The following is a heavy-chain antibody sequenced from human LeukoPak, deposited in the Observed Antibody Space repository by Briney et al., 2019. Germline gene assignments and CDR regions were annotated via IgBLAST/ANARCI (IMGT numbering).Heavy chain of an antibody. CDR2: ISSSSSYI. J-gene: IGHJ4*02. V-gene: IGHV3-21*01. CDR1: GFTFSSYS. D-gene: IGHD3-22*01. Sequence: GGSLRVSCAASGFTFSSYSMNWVRQAPGKGLEWVSSISSSSSYIYYADSVKGRFTISRDNAKNSLYLQMNSLRAEDTAVYYCARVHYDSSGYYYGTYYFDYWGQGTLVTVSS. CDR3: ARVHYDSSGYYYGTYYFDY.